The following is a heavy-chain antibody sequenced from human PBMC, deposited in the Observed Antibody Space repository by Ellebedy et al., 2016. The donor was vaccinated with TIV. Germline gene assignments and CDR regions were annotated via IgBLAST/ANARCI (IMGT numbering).Heavy chain of an antibody. CDR1: GGSISSYY. CDR2: INHSGST. V-gene: IGHV4-34*01. J-gene: IGHJ5*02. Sequence: SETLSLTCTVSGGSISSYYWSWIRQPPGKGLEWIGEINHSGSTNYNPSLKSRVTISVDTSKNQFSLKLSSVTAADTAVYYCARVGLRYPFKGPFDPWGQGTLVTVSS. D-gene: IGHD3-9*01. CDR3: ARVGLRYPFKGPFDP.